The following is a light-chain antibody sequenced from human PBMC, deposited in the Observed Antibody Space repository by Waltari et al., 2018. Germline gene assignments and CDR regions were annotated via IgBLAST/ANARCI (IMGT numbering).Light chain of an antibody. J-gene: IGKJ2*01. CDR3: QQRSNWPPD. V-gene: IGKV3-11*01. Sequence: EIVLTQSPATLSLSPGERATLSCRASQSISVYLAWYQQKPGQAPRLLIYDASNRATGIPARFSGSGSGTDFTLTISSLEPEDFALYYCQQRSNWPPDFGQGTELEIK. CDR2: DAS. CDR1: QSISVY.